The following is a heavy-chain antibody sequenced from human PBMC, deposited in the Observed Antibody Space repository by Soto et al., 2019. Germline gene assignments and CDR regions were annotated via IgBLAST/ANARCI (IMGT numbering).Heavy chain of an antibody. V-gene: IGHV5-10-1*01. J-gene: IGHJ6*02. D-gene: IGHD6-13*01. Sequence: PGESLKISCKGSGYSFSSYWISWVRPMPGKGLGGVGRIDPSDSYTNYSPSFQGHITISADKSTSTAYLQWSSLKATDTAMYYCARRSSIAAAGFGMDVWGQGTTVTVSS. CDR3: ARRSSIAAAGFGMDV. CDR1: GYSFSSYW. CDR2: IDPSDSYT.